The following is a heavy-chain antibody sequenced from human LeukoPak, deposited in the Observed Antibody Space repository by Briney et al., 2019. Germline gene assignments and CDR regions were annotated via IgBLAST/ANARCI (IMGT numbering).Heavy chain of an antibody. V-gene: IGHV4-59*11. D-gene: IGHD4/OR15-4a*01. CDR2: IYFIGTT. CDR3: GRERGAGGFDF. Sequence: PSETLSLTCAVSGGSITSHYWNWIRQPPGKEREWIGYIYFIGTTDNNPSLKDRVTISVDTTKNQFSRNLNTVTAADTAVYYCGRERGAGGFDFWGQGALVTVSS. J-gene: IGHJ4*02. CDR1: GGSITSHY.